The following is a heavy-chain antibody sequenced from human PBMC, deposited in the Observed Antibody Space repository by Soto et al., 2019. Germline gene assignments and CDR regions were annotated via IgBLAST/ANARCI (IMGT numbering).Heavy chain of an antibody. V-gene: IGHV3-49*03. CDR3: STIPRNRRGQPFGC. J-gene: IGHJ4*02. CDR2: IRSERYGGTA. CDR1: GFTFDDYA. Sequence: EMQLVESGGGLVEPGRSLRLSCTGSGFTFDDYAISWFRQTPGRGLECIGFIRSERYGGTADYAASVQGRFTISREDSKSVAFLQMNSLKSDDTGVYVWSTIPRNRRGQPFGCWGQGTLVTVSS. D-gene: IGHD2-15*01.